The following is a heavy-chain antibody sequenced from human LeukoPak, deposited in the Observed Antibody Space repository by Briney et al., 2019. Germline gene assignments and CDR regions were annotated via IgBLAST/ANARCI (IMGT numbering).Heavy chain of an antibody. CDR3: AAVVPAVMGYFDY. V-gene: IGHV1-69*01. Sequence: GASVKDSCKASGGTFSSYALSWVRQAPGQGLEWMGGIIPIFGTANYAQKFQGRVTITADESTSTAYMELSSLRSEDTAVYYCAAVVPAVMGYFDYWGQGTLVTVSS. CDR1: GGTFSSYA. J-gene: IGHJ4*02. D-gene: IGHD2-2*01. CDR2: IIPIFGTA.